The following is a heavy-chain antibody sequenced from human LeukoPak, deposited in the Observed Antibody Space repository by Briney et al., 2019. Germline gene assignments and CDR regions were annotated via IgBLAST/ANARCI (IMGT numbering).Heavy chain of an antibody. CDR1: GGSTSSYY. Sequence: NPSETLSLTCTVSGGSTSSYYWSWIRQPAGKGLEWIGRIYTSGSTNYNPSLKSRVTMSVDTSKDQFSLKLSSVTAADTAVYYCARDGLGYCSSTSCYSFYYYYMDVWGKGTTVTVS. J-gene: IGHJ6*03. D-gene: IGHD2-2*01. CDR2: IYTSGST. CDR3: ARDGLGYCSSTSCYSFYYYYMDV. V-gene: IGHV4-4*07.